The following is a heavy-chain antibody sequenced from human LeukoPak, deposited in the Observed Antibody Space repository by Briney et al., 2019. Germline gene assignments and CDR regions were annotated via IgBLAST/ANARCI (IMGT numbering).Heavy chain of an antibody. J-gene: IGHJ4*02. CDR2: IIPIFGTA. Sequence: SVKVSCKASGGTFSSYAISWVRQAPGQGLEWMGGIIPIFGTANYAQKFQGRVTITADESTSTAYMELSSLRSEDTAVYYCARGGGRPVRYFDWLPPLYFDYWSQGTLVTVSS. CDR3: ARGGGRPVRYFDWLPPLYFDY. CDR1: GGTFSSYA. V-gene: IGHV1-69*13. D-gene: IGHD3-9*01.